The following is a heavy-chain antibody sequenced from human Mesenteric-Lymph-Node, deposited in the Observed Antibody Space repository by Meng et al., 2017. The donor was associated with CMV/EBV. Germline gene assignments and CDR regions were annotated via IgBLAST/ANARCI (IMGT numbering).Heavy chain of an antibody. CDR3: ARNFAGGLDV. V-gene: IGHV3-74*01. CDR2: INTDGSGT. D-gene: IGHD2/OR15-2a*01. CDR1: GFTFSSSW. J-gene: IGHJ6*02. Sequence: GESLKISCAASGFTFSSSWLHWARQAPGKGVVWVSRINTDGSGTGYADSVKGRFTISRDNDKNTLYLQMNNLRAEDTAVYYCARNFAGGLDVWGQGTTVTVSS.